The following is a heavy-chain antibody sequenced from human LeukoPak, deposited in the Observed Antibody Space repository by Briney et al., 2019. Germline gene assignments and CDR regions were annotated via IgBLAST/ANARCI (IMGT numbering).Heavy chain of an antibody. CDR3: ARDAYGDYGHFDY. CDR2: INWNGGST. V-gene: IGHV3-20*04. J-gene: IGHJ4*02. D-gene: IGHD4-17*01. CDR1: SFTFSSYV. Sequence: SGGSLRLSCGASSFTFSSYVMSWVRQAPGKGLEWVSGINWNGGSTGYADSVKGRFTISRDNAKNSLYLQMNSLRAEDTALYYCARDAYGDYGHFDYWGQGTLVTVSS.